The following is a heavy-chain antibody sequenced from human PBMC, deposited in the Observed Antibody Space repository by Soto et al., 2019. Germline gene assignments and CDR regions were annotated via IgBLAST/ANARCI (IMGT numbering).Heavy chain of an antibody. Sequence: EVQVLESGGGLVQPGWSLRLSCIASGLTLSNYAMTWVRQAPGRGQEWVSTVTGSGSTYYADSVKGRFTIFRDNSKNILYLQMNSLRAEDTAIYYCAKSLRTTAATGYWFDPWGQGSQVTVSS. J-gene: IGHJ5*02. CDR3: AKSLRTTAATGYWFDP. CDR1: GLTLSNYA. CDR2: VTGSGST. D-gene: IGHD4-17*01. V-gene: IGHV3-23*01.